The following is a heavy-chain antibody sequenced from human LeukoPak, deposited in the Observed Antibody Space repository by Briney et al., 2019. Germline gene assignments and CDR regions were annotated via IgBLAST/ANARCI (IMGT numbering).Heavy chain of an antibody. CDR3: ARSRSCANWKNHNYYYYYYMDV. Sequence: SETLSLTCTVSGGSISSYYWSWIRQPPGKGLEWIGRVYTSGSTNYNPSLNSRVTISLDTSKNQFSLKLSSVTAADTAVYYCARSRSCANWKNHNYYYYYYMDVWGKGTTVTISS. V-gene: IGHV4-4*08. CDR2: VYTSGST. CDR1: GGSISSYY. J-gene: IGHJ6*03. D-gene: IGHD1/OR15-1a*01.